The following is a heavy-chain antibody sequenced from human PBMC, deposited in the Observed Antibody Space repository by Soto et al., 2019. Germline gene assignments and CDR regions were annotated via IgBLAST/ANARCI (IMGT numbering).Heavy chain of an antibody. CDR2: VNQVGSEK. Sequence: EVQLVESGGGLVQPGGSLRLTCAASGFTFRGSWMSWVRQAPGKGLDWVANVNQVGSEKYYVDSVKGRFTISRDNANNSLYLQMNSLRAGGTGLYYCARGGGNFDQWGRGTLVTVSS. CDR1: GFTFRGSW. J-gene: IGHJ4*02. CDR3: ARGGGNFDQ. V-gene: IGHV3-7*04. D-gene: IGHD3-16*01.